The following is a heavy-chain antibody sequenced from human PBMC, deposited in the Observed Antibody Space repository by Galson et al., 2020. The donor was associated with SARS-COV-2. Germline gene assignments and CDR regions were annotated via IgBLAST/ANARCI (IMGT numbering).Heavy chain of an antibody. CDR3: ARGQQDSWPPGALYCLDS. CDR2: IYNSGSS. D-gene: IGHD6-13*01. CDR1: GGSVSSGYSY. V-gene: IGHV4-30-4*08. Sequence: SETLSLTCTVSGGSVSSGYSYWSWIRQSPGKGLEWIGYIYNSGSSYYNPSLKSRVTISLDTSKNQFSLRLNSMTAADTAMYYCARGQQDSWPPGALYCLDSWGQGTLVTVSS. J-gene: IGHJ4*02.